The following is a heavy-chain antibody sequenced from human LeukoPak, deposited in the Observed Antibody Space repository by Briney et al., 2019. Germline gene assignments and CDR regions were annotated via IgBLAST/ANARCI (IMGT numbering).Heavy chain of an antibody. CDR1: GFTFSSYS. D-gene: IGHD2-2*01. V-gene: IGHV3-21*01. CDR3: ARPRYADYYYGMDV. Sequence: GGSLRLSCAASGFTFSSYSMNWVRQAPGKGLEWVSSISSSSSYIYYADSVKGRFTISRDNAKNSLYLQMNSLRAEDTAVYYCARPRYADYYYGMDVWGQGTTVTVSS. CDR2: ISSSSSYI. J-gene: IGHJ6*02.